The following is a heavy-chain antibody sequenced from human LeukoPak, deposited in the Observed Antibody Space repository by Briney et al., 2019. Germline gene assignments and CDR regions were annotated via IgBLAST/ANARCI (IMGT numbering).Heavy chain of an antibody. CDR3: ARDSVGPYDY. D-gene: IGHD5/OR15-5a*01. CDR1: GFTFSDYS. Sequence: GGSLRLSCAASGFTFSDYSMNWVRQAPGKGLEWVSSISSTNNYKYYADSVKGRFTISRDNAKNSLYLQMNSLRAEDTAVYYCARDSVGPYDYWGQGTLVTVSS. CDR2: ISSTNNYK. J-gene: IGHJ4*02. V-gene: IGHV3-21*01.